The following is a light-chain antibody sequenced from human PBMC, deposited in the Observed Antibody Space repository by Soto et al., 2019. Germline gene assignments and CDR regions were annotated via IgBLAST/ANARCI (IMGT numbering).Light chain of an antibody. CDR3: QQSYSTLPMYT. Sequence: DIQMTQSPSSLSASVGDRVTITCRASQSIRWHLNWYQQKPGKAPKPLIFAASSLQSGVPSRFSGSGSGTEFTLTINSLQPEDFATYYCQQSYSTLPMYTFGQGTKLEIK. CDR1: QSIRWH. V-gene: IGKV1-39*01. CDR2: AAS. J-gene: IGKJ2*01.